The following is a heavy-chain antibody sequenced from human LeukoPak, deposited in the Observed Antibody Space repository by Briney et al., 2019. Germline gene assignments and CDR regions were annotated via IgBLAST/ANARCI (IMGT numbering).Heavy chain of an antibody. Sequence: SGTLSLTCPVSGVSISSSNNFWGWIRQPPGKGLEWIWSVHYSGTTYYIPSLKSRVTITVDTSKNQFSLKLSSVTAADTAVYYCARHEEEDGYSATTFGYWGQGTLVTVSS. CDR3: ARHEEEDGYSATTFGY. J-gene: IGHJ4*02. CDR1: GVSISSSNNF. V-gene: IGHV4-39*01. CDR2: VHYSGTT. D-gene: IGHD5-24*01.